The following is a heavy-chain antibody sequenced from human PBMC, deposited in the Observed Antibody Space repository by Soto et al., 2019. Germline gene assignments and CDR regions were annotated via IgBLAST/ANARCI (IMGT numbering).Heavy chain of an antibody. CDR1: GGPIAPFY. CDR2: VYYNGST. D-gene: IGHD6-19*01. V-gene: IGHV4-59*12. J-gene: IGHJ4*02. CDR3: ARTRGRGQWRDFYFDF. Sequence: PLETLSLTCTVSGGPIAPFYWTWIRQSPGKGLESIGYVYYNGSTNYNPALKGRVTISLDTSKSQFSLRLSSVTAADTAVYYCARTRGRGQWRDFYFDFWGQGSLVTV.